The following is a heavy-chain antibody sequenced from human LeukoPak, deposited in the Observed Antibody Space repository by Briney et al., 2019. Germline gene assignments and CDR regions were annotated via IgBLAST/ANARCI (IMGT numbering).Heavy chain of an antibody. J-gene: IGHJ4*02. D-gene: IGHD1-26*01. V-gene: IGHV4-59*08. CDR2: IYYSGST. CDR3: ARQSFAPYQVGPETPIES. CDR1: GGSISSYY. Sequence: SETLSLTCTVSGGSISSYYWSWIRQPPGKGLEWIGYIYYSGSTNYNPSLKSRVTISVDTSKNQFSLKLTSVTAADTAVYYCARQSFAPYQVGPETPIESWGQGTLVTVSS.